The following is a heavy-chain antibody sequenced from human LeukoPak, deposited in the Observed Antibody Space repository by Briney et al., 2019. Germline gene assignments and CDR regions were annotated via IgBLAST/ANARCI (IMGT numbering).Heavy chain of an antibody. D-gene: IGHD3-3*01. CDR1: GYTFTNHD. J-gene: IGHJ4*02. CDR2: MNPDSGNT. CDR3: ARRHYYDFWTGRGNSFDY. Sequence: SVKVSCKASGYTFTNHDINWVRQATGQGLEWVGWMNPDSGNTGYLQKFQGRVTMTRNTSTSTAYMELTGLRSEDTAVYYCARRHYYDFWTGRGNSFDYWGQGTLVTVSS. V-gene: IGHV1-8*01.